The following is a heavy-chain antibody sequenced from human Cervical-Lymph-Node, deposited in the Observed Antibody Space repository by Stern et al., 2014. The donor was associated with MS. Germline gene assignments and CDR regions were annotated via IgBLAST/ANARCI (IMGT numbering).Heavy chain of an antibody. J-gene: IGHJ4*02. Sequence: VQLVQSGAEVKKPGESLKISCKLSGYSFTIYYIAWVRQMPGQGLELMGVTYPYDSDTTYSPSFQGQVTISADKSIPTASLQWSSLRASDTAMYYCARHVQGFDYWGKGTLVTVSS. CDR1: GYSFTIYY. CDR2: TYPYDSDT. V-gene: IGHV5-51*01. CDR3: ARHVQGFDY.